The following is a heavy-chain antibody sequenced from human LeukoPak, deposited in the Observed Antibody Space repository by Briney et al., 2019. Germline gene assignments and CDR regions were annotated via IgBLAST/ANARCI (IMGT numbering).Heavy chain of an antibody. CDR1: GGSISSGSYY. CDR3: ARALIDCSGGSCYQIFDY. Sequence: PSQTLSLTCTVSGGSISSGSYYWSWIRQPAGKGLEWIGSIYTSGSTSYNPSLKSRVTISVDTSKNQFSLKLSSVTAADTAVYYCARALIDCSGGSCYQIFDYWGQGTLVTVSS. D-gene: IGHD2-15*01. CDR2: IYTSGST. J-gene: IGHJ4*02. V-gene: IGHV4-61*02.